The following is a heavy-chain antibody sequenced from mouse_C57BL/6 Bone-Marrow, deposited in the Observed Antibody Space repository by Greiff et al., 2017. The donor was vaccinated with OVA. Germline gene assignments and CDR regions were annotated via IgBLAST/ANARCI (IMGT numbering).Heavy chain of an antibody. CDR2: IDPEDGEP. D-gene: IGHD2-1*01. CDR1: GFNIKDYY. Sequence: EVQLQQSGAELVQPGASVKLSCTASGFNIKDYYMPWVKQRTEQGLEWIGRIDPEDGEPKYAPKFQGKATITADTSSNTAYLQRSSLTSEYTAVYYCTRCYGNYVGYYAMDYWGQGTSVTVSS. J-gene: IGHJ4*01. V-gene: IGHV14-2*01. CDR3: TRCYGNYVGYYAMDY.